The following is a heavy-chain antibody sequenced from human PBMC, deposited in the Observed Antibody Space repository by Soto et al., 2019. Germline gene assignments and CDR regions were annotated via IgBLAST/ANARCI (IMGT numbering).Heavy chain of an antibody. CDR3: ATKLRFLEWSDAFDI. CDR1: GYTLTELS. D-gene: IGHD3-3*01. Sequence: ASVKVSCKVSGYTLTELSMHWVRQAPGKGLEWMGGFDPEDGETIYAQKFQGRVTMTEDTSTDTAYMELSSLRSEDTAVYYCATKLRFLEWSDAFDIWGQGTMVTVSS. J-gene: IGHJ3*02. CDR2: FDPEDGET. V-gene: IGHV1-24*01.